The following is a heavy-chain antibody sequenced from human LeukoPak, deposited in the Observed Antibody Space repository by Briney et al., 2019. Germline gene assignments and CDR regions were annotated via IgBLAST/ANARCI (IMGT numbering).Heavy chain of an antibody. CDR1: GGTFSSYA. D-gene: IGHD3-10*01. CDR2: IIPIFGTA. V-gene: IGHV1-69*06. J-gene: IGHJ4*02. Sequence: ASVKVSCKASGGTFSSYAISWVRQAPGQGLEWMGGIIPIFGTANYAQKFQGRVTITADKSTSTAYMELSSLRSEDTAVYYCARVSRDRGSDIEYYFDYWGQGTLVTVSS. CDR3: ARVSRDRGSDIEYYFDY.